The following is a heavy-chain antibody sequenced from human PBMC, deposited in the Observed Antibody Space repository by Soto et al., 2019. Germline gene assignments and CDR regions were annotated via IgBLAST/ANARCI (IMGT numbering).Heavy chain of an antibody. CDR2: INHSGST. CDR3: ARGLRIAARAFDI. CDR1: GGSFSGYY. V-gene: IGHV4-34*01. J-gene: IGHJ3*02. D-gene: IGHD6-6*01. Sequence: SETLSLTCAVYGGSFSGYYWSWIRQPPGKGLEWIGEINHSGSTNYNQSLKSRVTISVDTSKNQFSLKLSSVTAADSAVYYCARGLRIAARAFDIWGQGTMVTVSS.